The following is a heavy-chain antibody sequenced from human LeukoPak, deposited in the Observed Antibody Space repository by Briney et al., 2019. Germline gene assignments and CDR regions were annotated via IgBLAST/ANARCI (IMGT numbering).Heavy chain of an antibody. V-gene: IGHV3-49*04. CDR2: IRSKAYGGTT. CDR1: GFTFNSYA. J-gene: IGHJ4*02. D-gene: IGHD6-13*01. CDR3: TRQQLGFDY. Sequence: PGGSLRLSCAASGFTFNSYAIHWVRQAPEKGLEWVGFIRSKAYGGTTEYAASVKGRFTISRDDSKSIAYLQMNSLKTEDTAVYYCTRQQLGFDYWGQGTLVTVSS.